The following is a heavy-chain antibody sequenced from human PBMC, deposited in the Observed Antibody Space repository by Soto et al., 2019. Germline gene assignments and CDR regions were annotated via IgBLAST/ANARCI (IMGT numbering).Heavy chain of an antibody. D-gene: IGHD5-18*01. CDR1: GFTFSSYA. CDR3: ARDLREGGYRYADYYYYYGMDV. CDR2: ISYDGSNK. J-gene: IGHJ6*02. Sequence: PGGSLRLSCAASGFTFSSYAMHWVRQAPGKGLEWVAVISYDGSNKYYADSVKGRFTISRDNSKNTLYLQMNSLRAEDTAVYYCARDLREGGYRYADYYYYYGMDVWGQGTTVTVSS. V-gene: IGHV3-30-3*01.